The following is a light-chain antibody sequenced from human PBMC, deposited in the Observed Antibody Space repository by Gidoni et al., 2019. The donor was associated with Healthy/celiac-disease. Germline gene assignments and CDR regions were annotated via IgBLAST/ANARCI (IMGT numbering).Light chain of an antibody. CDR3: QKYGSSPWT. V-gene: IGKV3-20*01. CDR2: GAS. CDR1: QSVRSSY. Sequence: IVFTQSPGTLSLSPGERATLSCRASQSVRSSYLAWYQQKPGQAPRLLIYGASSRATGIPDRFSGSGSGIDFTLTISRLEPEDFEVYYCQKYGSSPWTFGQGTKVEIK. J-gene: IGKJ1*01.